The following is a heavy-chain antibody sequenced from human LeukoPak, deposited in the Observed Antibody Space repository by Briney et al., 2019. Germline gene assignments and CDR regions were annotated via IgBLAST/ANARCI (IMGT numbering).Heavy chain of an antibody. CDR1: GGFISSYY. CDR3: ARLIADRSAFVPVSPCWYFDL. D-gene: IGHD3-22*01. J-gene: IGHJ2*01. CDR2: IYTSGSN. Sequence: PSETLSLTCIVSGGFISSYYWGWIRQPAWKGLEWVGRIYTSGSNNYNPSLKSRVTMPLDPSKNHFSLKLTTVTAADTAAYYCARLIADRSAFVPVSPCWYFDLWGRGTLVTVSS. V-gene: IGHV4-4*07.